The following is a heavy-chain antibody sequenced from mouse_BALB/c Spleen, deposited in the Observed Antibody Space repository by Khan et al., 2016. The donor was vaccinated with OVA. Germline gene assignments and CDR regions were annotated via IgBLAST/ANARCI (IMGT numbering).Heavy chain of an antibody. Sequence: VQLQESGAELARPGASVKLSCKASGYTFTDYYINWVKQRTGQGLEWIGEISPGSGDTYYNEKFKGKATLTADKSSSTAYMQLSSLTSEDSAVYFCARRNYFGYTFAYWGQGTLVTVSA. V-gene: IGHV1-77*01. CDR3: ARRNYFGYTFAY. J-gene: IGHJ3*01. CDR2: ISPGSGDT. CDR1: GYTFTDYY. D-gene: IGHD1-2*01.